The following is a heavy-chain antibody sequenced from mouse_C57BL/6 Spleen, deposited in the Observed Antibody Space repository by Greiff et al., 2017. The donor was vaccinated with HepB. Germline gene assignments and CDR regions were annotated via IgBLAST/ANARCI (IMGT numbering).Heavy chain of an antibody. D-gene: IGHD1-1*01. CDR3: ARGGGHYYGSSYWYFDV. V-gene: IGHV5-2*01. Sequence: EVQLVESGGGLVQPGESLKLSCESNEYEFPSHDMSWVRKTPEKRLELVAAINSDGGSTYYPDTMERRFIISRDNPKKTLYLQMSSLRSEDTALYYCARGGGHYYGSSYWYFDVWGTGTTVTVSS. J-gene: IGHJ1*03. CDR2: INSDGGST. CDR1: EYEFPSHD.